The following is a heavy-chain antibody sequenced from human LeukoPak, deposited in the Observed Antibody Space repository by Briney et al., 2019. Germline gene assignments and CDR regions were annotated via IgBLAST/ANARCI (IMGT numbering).Heavy chain of an antibody. J-gene: IGHJ4*02. CDR1: GFTFSSYS. V-gene: IGHV3-21*01. Sequence: PGGSLRLSCAASGFTFSSYSMNWVRQAPGKGLERVSSISSSSSYIYYADSVKGRFTISRDNAKNSLYLQMDSLRFDDTSVYYCASSDILTGYYENWGQGTLVTVSS. CDR3: ASSDILTGYYEN. CDR2: ISSSSSYI. D-gene: IGHD3-9*01.